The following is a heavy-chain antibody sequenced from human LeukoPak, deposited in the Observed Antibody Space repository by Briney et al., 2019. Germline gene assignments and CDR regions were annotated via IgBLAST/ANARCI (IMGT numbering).Heavy chain of an antibody. CDR2: IYYSGST. Sequence: SETLSLTCTVSGGSTSSYYWTWIRQSPVKGLEWIGYIYYSGSTNYNPSLKSRVTISLDTSKNQFSLKLSSVTAADTAVYYCARGYSSGWYGIDYWGQGTLVTVSS. CDR1: GGSTSSYY. D-gene: IGHD6-19*01. V-gene: IGHV4-59*01. J-gene: IGHJ4*02. CDR3: ARGYSSGWYGIDY.